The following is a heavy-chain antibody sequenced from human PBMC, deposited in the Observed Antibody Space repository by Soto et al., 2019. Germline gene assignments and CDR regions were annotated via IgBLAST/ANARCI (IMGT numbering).Heavy chain of an antibody. CDR1: GYTFSSYG. CDR2: IYPGGVNI. Sequence: ASVKVSCKASGYTFSSYGINWVRQAPGQGLEWMGTIYPGGVNIGYAQTFQGRVTMTTDTSTSTVHMEVRSLRSDDTAVYYCAREGVAPYYYYGMDVWGQGTPVTVSS. D-gene: IGHD5-12*01. V-gene: IGHV1-18*01. J-gene: IGHJ6*02. CDR3: AREGVAPYYYYGMDV.